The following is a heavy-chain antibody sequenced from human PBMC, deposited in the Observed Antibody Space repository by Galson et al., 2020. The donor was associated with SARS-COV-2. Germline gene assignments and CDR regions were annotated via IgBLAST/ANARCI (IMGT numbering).Heavy chain of an antibody. CDR2: LYGADSET. Sequence: GESLKISCKASGYSFSSFWIGWVRQMPGKGLEWMGMLYGADSETRYSPSFQGQAIISADKSITTAYLQWNSLKASDSAMYYCVRHGYSGFDTPHFDLWGQGTLVTVSS. J-gene: IGHJ4*02. CDR1: GYSFSSFW. V-gene: IGHV5-51*01. D-gene: IGHD5-12*01. CDR3: VRHGYSGFDTPHFDL.